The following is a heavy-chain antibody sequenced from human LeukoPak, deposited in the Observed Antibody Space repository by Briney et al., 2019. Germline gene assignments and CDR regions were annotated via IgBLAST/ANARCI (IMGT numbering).Heavy chain of an antibody. CDR1: GGSISSGSYY. CDR2: IYYSGST. Sequence: PSETLSLTCTVSGGSISSGSYYWGWIRQLPGKGLEWIGSIYYSGSTYYNPSLKSRVTISVDTSKNQFSLKLSSVTAADTAVYYCASYTVAGTSWFDYWGQGTLVTVSS. CDR3: ASYTVAGTSWFDY. J-gene: IGHJ4*02. D-gene: IGHD6-19*01. V-gene: IGHV4-39*01.